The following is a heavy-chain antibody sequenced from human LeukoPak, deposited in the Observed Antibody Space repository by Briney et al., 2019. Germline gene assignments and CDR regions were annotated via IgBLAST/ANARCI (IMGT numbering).Heavy chain of an antibody. CDR3: ARERPYCSSTSCQVDYYYYMDV. D-gene: IGHD2-2*01. CDR1: GGSISSCGYY. Sequence: PSQTLSLTCTVSGGSISSCGYYWSWIRQPPGKGLEWIGYIYHSGSTYYNPSLKSRVTISVDRSKNQFSLKLSSVTAADTAVYYCARERPYCSSTSCQVDYYYYMDVWGKGTTVTVSS. J-gene: IGHJ6*03. V-gene: IGHV4-30-2*01. CDR2: IYHSGST.